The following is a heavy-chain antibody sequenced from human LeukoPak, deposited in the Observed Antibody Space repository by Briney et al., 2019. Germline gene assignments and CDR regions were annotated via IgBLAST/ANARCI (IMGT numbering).Heavy chain of an antibody. CDR1: GFTFNHYA. CDR2: IWSDGTNQ. V-gene: IGHV3-33*01. Sequence: PGGSLRLSCEAAGFTFNHYAIHWVRQAPGKGLEWVAVIWSDGTNQYYGDSVKGRFTISRVDSQKTVYLQMNSLRPEDTAAYFCARDAQRGFDYSNSLQYWGQGTPVTVST. J-gene: IGHJ4*02. CDR3: ARDAQRGFDYSNSLQY. D-gene: IGHD4-11*01.